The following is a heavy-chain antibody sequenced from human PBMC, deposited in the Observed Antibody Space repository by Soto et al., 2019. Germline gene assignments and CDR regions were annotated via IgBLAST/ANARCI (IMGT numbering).Heavy chain of an antibody. Sequence: PGGSLRLSVSASGFTFRDFARHGFRQAPGKGLEYVSAISTDGGSTYSVDSVRGRFTISRDNSKNTLYLQMTSLRPDDTGVYYCVKTRIAVRAFMGYYYGMDVWGLGATVTVSS. J-gene: IGHJ6*02. V-gene: IGHV3-64D*06. CDR1: GFTFRDFA. CDR3: VKTRIAVRAFMGYYYGMDV. CDR2: ISTDGGST. D-gene: IGHD3-16*01.